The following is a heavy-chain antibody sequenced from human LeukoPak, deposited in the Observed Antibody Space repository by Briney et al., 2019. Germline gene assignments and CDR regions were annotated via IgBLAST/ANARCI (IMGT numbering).Heavy chain of an antibody. Sequence: GGSLRLSCAASGFTFSSYSMNWVRQAPGKGLEWVSAISDSGGSTYYTDSVKGRFTISRDNSKNTLYLQMNSLRAEDTAVYYCAKDRSLAAVGTSFDYWGQGTLVTVSS. J-gene: IGHJ4*02. D-gene: IGHD6-13*01. CDR3: AKDRSLAAVGTSFDY. CDR1: GFTFSSYS. V-gene: IGHV3-23*01. CDR2: ISDSGGST.